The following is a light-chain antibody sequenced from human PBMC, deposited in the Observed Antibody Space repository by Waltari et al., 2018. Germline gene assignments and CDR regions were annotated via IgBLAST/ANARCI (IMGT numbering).Light chain of an antibody. CDR2: GAS. Sequence: EIVLTQSPGTLPLSPGERATLSCRASQSVSSSYLAWYQQKPGQAPRLLIYGASSRATGIPDRFSGSDSGTDFTLTISRLEPEDFAVYYCQQYGSSPPTFGQGTRVEIK. J-gene: IGKJ1*01. CDR3: QQYGSSPPT. V-gene: IGKV3-20*01. CDR1: QSVSSSY.